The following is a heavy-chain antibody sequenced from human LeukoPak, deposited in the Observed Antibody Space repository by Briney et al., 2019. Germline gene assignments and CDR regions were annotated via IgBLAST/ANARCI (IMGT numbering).Heavy chain of an antibody. J-gene: IGHJ4*02. D-gene: IGHD3-10*01. CDR1: GFTFSSYS. V-gene: IGHV3-21*01. CDR3: ARDSGVLWFGDSPG. Sequence: PGGSLRLSCAASGFTFSSYSMNWVRQAPGKGLEWVSSISSSSSYIYYADSVKGRFTISRDNAKNSLYLQMNSLRAEDTAVYYCARDSGVLWFGDSPGGGQGTLVTVSS. CDR2: ISSSSSYI.